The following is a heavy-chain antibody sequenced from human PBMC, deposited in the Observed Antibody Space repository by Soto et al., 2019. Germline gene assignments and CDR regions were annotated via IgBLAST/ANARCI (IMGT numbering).Heavy chain of an antibody. Sequence: QVRLQESGPGVVKPSETLSLSCNVSGGLISTYYWTWIRQPPGKGLEWVGNVYYTGNTHHNPSLKSRVSISVDTSKNQFSMHLTSVTAADTAVYYCARGWLTAGIDFWGQGILVTVSS. CDR2: VYYTGNT. V-gene: IGHV4-59*01. CDR3: ARGWLTAGIDF. CDR1: GGLISTYY. D-gene: IGHD1-1*01. J-gene: IGHJ4*02.